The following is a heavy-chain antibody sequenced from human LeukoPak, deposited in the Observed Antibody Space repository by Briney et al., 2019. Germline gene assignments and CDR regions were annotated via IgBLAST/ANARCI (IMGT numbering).Heavy chain of an antibody. V-gene: IGHV4-61*02. CDR2: IYTSGST. D-gene: IGHD2-15*01. Sequence: SETLSLTCTVSGGSISSGSYYWSWIRQPAGKGLEWIGRIYTSGSTNYNPSLKSRVTISVDTSKNQFSLKLSSVTAADTAVYHCARVRRVRGCSGGSCYSEFDYWGQGTLVTVSS. J-gene: IGHJ4*02. CDR3: ARVRRVRGCSGGSCYSEFDY. CDR1: GGSISSGSYY.